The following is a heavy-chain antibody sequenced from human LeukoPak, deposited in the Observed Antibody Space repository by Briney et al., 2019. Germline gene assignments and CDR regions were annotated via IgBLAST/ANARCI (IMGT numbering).Heavy chain of an antibody. Sequence: GGSLRLSCAASEFTFSSYWMSWVRQAPGKGLEWVANIKQDGSEKYYVDSVKGRFTISRDNAKNSLYLQMNSLRSEDTAVYYCARGNKDYGDYARGLSDCWGQGTLVTVSS. CDR1: EFTFSSYW. J-gene: IGHJ4*02. CDR2: IKQDGSEK. CDR3: ARGNKDYGDYARGLSDC. D-gene: IGHD4-17*01. V-gene: IGHV3-7*03.